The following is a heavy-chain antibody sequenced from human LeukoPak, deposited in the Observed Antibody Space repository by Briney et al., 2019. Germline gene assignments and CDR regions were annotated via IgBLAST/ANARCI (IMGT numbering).Heavy chain of an antibody. CDR1: GGSIISYY. Sequence: SETLSLTCSVSGGSIISYYWSWIRQPPGKGLEWIGCIYYSGSAKYNPSLKSRVTISVDTSKNQFSLKLTSVTAADTAVYYCARDIGAARSDYWGQGTLVTVSS. V-gene: IGHV4-59*01. J-gene: IGHJ4*02. CDR3: ARDIGAARSDY. CDR2: IYYSGSA. D-gene: IGHD6-6*01.